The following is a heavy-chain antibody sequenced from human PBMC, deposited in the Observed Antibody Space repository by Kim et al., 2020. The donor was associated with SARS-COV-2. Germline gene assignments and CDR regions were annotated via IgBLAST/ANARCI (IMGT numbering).Heavy chain of an antibody. CDR3: ARDAVAVAGCLPHYYYYYGVDV. D-gene: IGHD6-19*01. J-gene: IGHJ6*02. CDR1: GGSISSYY. CDR2: IYYSGST. V-gene: IGHV4-59*13. Sequence: SETLSLTCTVYGGSISSYYWSWIRQPPGKGLEWIGYIYYSGSTNYNPSLKSRVTISVDTSKNQFSLKLSSVTAADTAVYYCARDAVAVAGCLPHYYYYYGVDVWGQGTTVTVSS.